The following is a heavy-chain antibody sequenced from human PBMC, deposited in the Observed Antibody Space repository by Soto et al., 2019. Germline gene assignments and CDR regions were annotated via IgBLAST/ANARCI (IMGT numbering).Heavy chain of an antibody. CDR2: IYYSGST. J-gene: IGHJ6*03. D-gene: IGHD6-6*01. Sequence: PSETLSLTCTVSGGSISSYYWSWIRQPPGKGLEWIGYIYYSGSTNYSPSLKSRVTISVDTSKNQFSLKLSSVTAADTAVYYCARLDSSSSPYYYYMDVWGKGTTVTVSS. CDR3: ARLDSSSSPYYYYMDV. CDR1: GGSISSYY. V-gene: IGHV4-59*08.